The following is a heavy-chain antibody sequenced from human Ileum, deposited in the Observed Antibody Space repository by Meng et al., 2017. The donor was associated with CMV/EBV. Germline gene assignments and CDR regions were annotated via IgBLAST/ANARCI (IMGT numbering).Heavy chain of an antibody. CDR2: ISGSGGST. CDR3: AKDEREPLLFDAFDI. CDR1: GFPFLSYA. J-gene: IGHJ3*02. Sequence: GFPFLSYAMRWVRQAPGKGLEWVSAISGSGGSTYYADSVKGRFTISRDNSKNTLYLQMNSLRAEDTAVYYCAKDEREPLLFDAFDIWGQGTMVTVSS. V-gene: IGHV3-23*01. D-gene: IGHD1-26*01.